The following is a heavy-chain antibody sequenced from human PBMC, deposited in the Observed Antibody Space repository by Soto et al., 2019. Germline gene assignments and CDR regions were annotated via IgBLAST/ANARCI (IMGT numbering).Heavy chain of an antibody. Sequence: QLQLQESGSGLVKPSQTLSLTCAVSGGSISSGGYSWSWIRQPPGKGLEWIGYIYHSGSTYYNPSLRSRVTTLVGRSKTQFALQLSSVTAADAAVYYCAGVRGPYCGGECYPPTPNWFDPWGQGTLVTVSS. D-gene: IGHD2-21*01. CDR3: AGVRGPYCGGECYPPTPNWFDP. J-gene: IGHJ5*02. CDR2: IYHSGST. V-gene: IGHV4-30-2*01. CDR1: GGSISSGGYS.